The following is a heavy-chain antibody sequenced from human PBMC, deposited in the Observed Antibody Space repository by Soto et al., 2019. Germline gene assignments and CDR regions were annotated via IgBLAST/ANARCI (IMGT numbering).Heavy chain of an antibody. CDR2: MDPITGGT. V-gene: IGHV1-2*02. D-gene: IGHD2-15*01. CDR3: ARGRDPASQFYSPHGMDV. Sequence: SVKVFSTASGYGLGAYYTYWVRQAPGRGLELVGVMDPITGGTDYEEGLRARVTMKGDTSINPAYMELRTLHSDETAIYFCARGRDPASQFYSPHGMDVWGQGTTVTFSS. J-gene: IGHJ6*02. CDR1: GYGLGAYY.